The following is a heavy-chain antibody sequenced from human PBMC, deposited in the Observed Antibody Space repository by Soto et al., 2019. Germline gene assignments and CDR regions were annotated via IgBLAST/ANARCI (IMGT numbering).Heavy chain of an antibody. J-gene: IGHJ6*02. CDR3: PVAAVREIMAKESAGMAV. Sequence: QVQLVQSGAEVKTPGSSVKVSCKASGGTLSDYAISWVRQAPGQGLEWMGGIMPTVDSANYAQNFQGRLTISADESTSTANLELSSLRSDDTAVYYCPVAAVREIMAKESAGMAVWGQGTTVIVSS. D-gene: IGHD3-10*01. CDR2: IMPTVDSA. CDR1: GGTLSDYA. V-gene: IGHV1-69*01.